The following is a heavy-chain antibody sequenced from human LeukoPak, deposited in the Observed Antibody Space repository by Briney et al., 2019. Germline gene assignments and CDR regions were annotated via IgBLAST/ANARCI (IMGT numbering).Heavy chain of an antibody. CDR1: GFTFSSYW. D-gene: IGHD2-2*01. J-gene: IGHJ4*02. V-gene: IGHV3-48*01. Sequence: GGSLRLSCAASGFTFSSYWMSWVRQAPGKGLEWVSFISSDSYTIYYADSVKGRFTISRDNAKNSLYLQMNSLRAEDTAVYYCTRDRVEGYCSTTSCYLHWGQGTLVTVSS. CDR3: TRDRVEGYCSTTSCYLH. CDR2: ISSDSYTI.